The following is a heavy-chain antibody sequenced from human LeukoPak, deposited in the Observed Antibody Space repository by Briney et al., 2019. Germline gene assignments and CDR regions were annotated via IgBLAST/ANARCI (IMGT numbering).Heavy chain of an antibody. CDR1: GYTFTSYG. CDR3: ARETHHSSSSVDSIYYGMDV. J-gene: IGHJ6*02. CDR2: ISAYNGNT. V-gene: IGHV1-18*01. D-gene: IGHD6-6*01. Sequence: ASVKVSCKASGYTFTSYGISWVRQAPGQGLEWMGWISAYNGNTNYAQKLQGRVTMTTDTSTSTAYMELRSLRSDDTAVYYCARETHHSSSSVDSIYYGMDVWGQGTTVTVSS.